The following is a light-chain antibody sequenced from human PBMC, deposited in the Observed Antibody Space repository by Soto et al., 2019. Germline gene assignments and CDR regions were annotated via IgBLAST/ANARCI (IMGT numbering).Light chain of an antibody. CDR3: MIWHSSASV. J-gene: IGLJ3*02. Sequence: QPVLTQPSSLSASPGASASLTCTLRSGINVGTYRIYWYQQKPGSPPQYLLRYKSDSDKQQGSGVPSRFSGSKDASANAGILLISGLQSEDEADYSCMIWHSSASVFGGGTKLTVL. CDR1: SGINVGTYR. CDR2: YKSDSDK. V-gene: IGLV5-45*03.